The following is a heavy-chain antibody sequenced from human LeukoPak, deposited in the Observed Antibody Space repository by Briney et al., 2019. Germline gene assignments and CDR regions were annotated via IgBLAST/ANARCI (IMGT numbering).Heavy chain of an antibody. CDR1: GGSISSYY. CDR2: IYYGGST. CDR3: ARDIKTTNWDRQDNDFDL. V-gene: IGHV4-59*01. J-gene: IGHJ3*01. Sequence: SETLSLTCTVSGGSISSYYWSWIRQPPGKGLEWIGYIYYGGSTNYNPSLNSRVTISVDTSKNQFSLKLSSVTAADTAIYYCARDIKTTNWDRQDNDFDLWGQGTMVTVSS. D-gene: IGHD7-27*01.